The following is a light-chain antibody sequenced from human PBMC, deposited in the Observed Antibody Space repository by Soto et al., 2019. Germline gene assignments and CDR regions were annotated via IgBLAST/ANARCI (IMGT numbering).Light chain of an antibody. CDR3: ATWDSSLSAVV. Sequence: QSVLMQPPSVSATPGQKVTISCSGSSSNIGNNYVSWYQQFPGAAPKLLIYDNYWRPSGIPDRFSASKSGTSATLGITGLQTGDEADYYCATWDSSLSAVVVGGGTKLTVL. J-gene: IGLJ2*01. CDR1: SSNIGNNY. CDR2: DNY. V-gene: IGLV1-51*01.